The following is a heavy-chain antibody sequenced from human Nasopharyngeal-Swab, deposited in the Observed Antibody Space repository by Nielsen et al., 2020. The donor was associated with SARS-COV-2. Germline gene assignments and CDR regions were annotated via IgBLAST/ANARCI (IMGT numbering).Heavy chain of an antibody. Sequence: GESLKISCAASGFTFSSYAMGWVRQAPGKGLEWVSAISGSGGSTYYADSVKGRFTISRDNSKNTLYLQMNSLRAEDTAVYYCARKNYYDSSGYYLVHFYYYYYGMDVWGQGTTVTVSS. J-gene: IGHJ6*02. CDR1: GFTFSSYA. CDR2: ISGSGGST. V-gene: IGHV3-23*01. CDR3: ARKNYYDSSGYYLVHFYYYYYGMDV. D-gene: IGHD3-22*01.